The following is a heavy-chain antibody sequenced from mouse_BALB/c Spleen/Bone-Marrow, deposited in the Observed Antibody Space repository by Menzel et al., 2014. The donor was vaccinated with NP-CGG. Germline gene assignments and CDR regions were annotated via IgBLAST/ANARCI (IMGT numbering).Heavy chain of an antibody. CDR3: ARRLEVQRGWYFDV. Sequence: EVQLVESGGGLVKPGGSLKLSCAASGFTFSSCAMSWVRQTPEKRLEWVSTITIGGSYTYYPDSVKGRFTISRDNAKNTLYLQMSSLRSEDTAMYYCARRLEVQRGWYFDVWGAGTTVTVSS. J-gene: IGHJ1*01. D-gene: IGHD2-14*01. V-gene: IGHV5-9-3*01. CDR2: ITIGGSYT. CDR1: GFTFSSCA.